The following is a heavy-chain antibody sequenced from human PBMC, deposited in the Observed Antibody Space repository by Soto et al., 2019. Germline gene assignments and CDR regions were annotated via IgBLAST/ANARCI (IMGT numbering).Heavy chain of an antibody. D-gene: IGHD4-17*01. CDR3: ATYPSGEYDAMYV. CDR1: GYIFTNYW. CDR2: IYPGDSDT. J-gene: IGHJ6*02. V-gene: IGHV5-51*01. Sequence: PGESLKISGNGSGYIFTNYWIGWVRQMPGKGLEWMGIIYPGDSDTRYSPSFQGQVTISADWSISTAYLQWSSLKASDTAMYYSATYPSGEYDAMYVWGPETTVTVSS.